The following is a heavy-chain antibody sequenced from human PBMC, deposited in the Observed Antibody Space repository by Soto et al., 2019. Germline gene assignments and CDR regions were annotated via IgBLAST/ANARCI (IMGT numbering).Heavy chain of an antibody. V-gene: IGHV3-74*01. CDR2: IHSDGSST. J-gene: IGHJ3*01. Sequence: EVQLLESGGGLVQPGESLRLSCAASGFTFSYNWMHWVRQAPGMGLVWVSRIHSDGSSTTYADSVKGRFTISRDNARNTLYLQMNSLRAEDTAVYYCARGDRGAFDLWGQGTVLTVSS. CDR1: GFTFSYNW. D-gene: IGHD1-26*01. CDR3: ARGDRGAFDL.